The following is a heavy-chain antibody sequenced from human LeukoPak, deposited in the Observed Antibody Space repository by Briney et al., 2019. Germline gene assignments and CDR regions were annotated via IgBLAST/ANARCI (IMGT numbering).Heavy chain of an antibody. CDR3: ARGMGILTDFDY. D-gene: IGHD3-9*01. J-gene: IGHJ4*02. Sequence: SETLSLTCAVSGGSISSDGYSWSWIRQPPGMGLEWIGYIYHNGSTYYNPSPKSPVTISIDRSKNQFSLKVTSVTAADTAVYYCARGMGILTDFDYWGQGTRTTVTS. V-gene: IGHV4-30-2*01. CDR2: IYHNGST. CDR1: GGSISSDGYS.